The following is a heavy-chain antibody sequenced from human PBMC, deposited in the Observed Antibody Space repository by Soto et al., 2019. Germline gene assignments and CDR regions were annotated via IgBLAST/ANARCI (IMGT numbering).Heavy chain of an antibody. J-gene: IGHJ5*02. CDR3: AHRVNMARGPYNYFGP. V-gene: IGHV2-5*01. CDR1: GFSLTTGVG. Sequence: SGPTLVNPTQTLTLTCSFSGFSLTTGVGVGWIRQPPGKALEWLAIIYWNDEKLYNPSLKTMLTITKDTSKNQVVLTVTDMDPVDTATYYCAHRVNMARGPYNYFGPWGQGTLVTVSS. CDR2: IYWNDEK. D-gene: IGHD3-10*01.